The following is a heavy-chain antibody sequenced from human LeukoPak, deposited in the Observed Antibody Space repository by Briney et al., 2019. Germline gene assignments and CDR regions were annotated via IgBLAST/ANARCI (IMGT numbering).Heavy chain of an antibody. J-gene: IGHJ4*02. CDR3: ARGKYDSGGYYLDY. V-gene: IGHV4-34*01. D-gene: IGHD3-22*01. CDR2: IYHSGST. Sequence: PSETLSLTCAVYGGSFSGYYWSWIRQPPGKGLEWIGEIYHSGSTNYNPSLKSRVATSLGTSKNQFSLKLSSVTAADTAVYYCARGKYDSGGYYLDYWGQGTLVTVSS. CDR1: GGSFSGYY.